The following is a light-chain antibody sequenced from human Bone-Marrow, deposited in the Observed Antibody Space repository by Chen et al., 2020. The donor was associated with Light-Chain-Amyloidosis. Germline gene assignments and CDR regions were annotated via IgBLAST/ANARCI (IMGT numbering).Light chain of an antibody. J-gene: IGLJ1*01. Sequence: SYVLTQPPSVSVAPGQTASITCGGNNIGSKSVHWYQQKPGQAPVLVVYADSDRPSGIPERFSGSNSGNAATLTISRVAAGDEADYYCQVWDGSSDRYVFGTGTKVTVL. CDR3: QVWDGSSDRYV. CDR1: NIGSKS. CDR2: ADS. V-gene: IGLV3-21*02.